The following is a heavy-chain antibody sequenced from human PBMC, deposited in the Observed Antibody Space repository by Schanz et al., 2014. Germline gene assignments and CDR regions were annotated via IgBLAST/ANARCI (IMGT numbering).Heavy chain of an antibody. CDR2: ISSSSSTR. CDR3: ARDFLLEQLGYSHYYYAMDV. J-gene: IGHJ6*02. CDR1: GFTFSSYS. D-gene: IGHD2-15*01. V-gene: IGHV3-48*01. Sequence: EVQLVESGGGLVQPGGSLRLSCAASGFTFSSYSMNWVRQAPGKGLEWVSYISSSSSTRYYADSVKGRFTISRDNAKNSLILQMNSLRAEDTAVYYCARDFLLEQLGYSHYYYAMDVWGRGTTVTDSS.